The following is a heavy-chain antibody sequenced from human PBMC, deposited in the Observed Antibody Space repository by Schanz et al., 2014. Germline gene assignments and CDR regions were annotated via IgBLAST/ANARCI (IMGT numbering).Heavy chain of an antibody. Sequence: QVQLVQSGPEVKKPGASVRVSCQASGYTFVGYYIHWLRQAPGQGLEWMGWINPDSGDTNYVQNFQGRVTMTRDTSITTAYMDLSRLTSDDTAVYYCARDPYGKNSGDFDYWGQGTQVAVSS. CDR1: GYTFVGYY. D-gene: IGHD4-17*01. CDR2: INPDSGDT. CDR3: ARDPYGKNSGDFDY. V-gene: IGHV1-2*02. J-gene: IGHJ4*02.